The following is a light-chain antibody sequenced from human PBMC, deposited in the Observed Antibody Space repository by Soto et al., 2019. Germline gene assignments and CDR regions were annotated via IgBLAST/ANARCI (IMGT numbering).Light chain of an antibody. J-gene: IGLJ2*01. CDR2: EVS. V-gene: IGLV2-8*01. CDR3: TSYAVRNSVV. Sequence: QSVLTQPPSASGSPGQSVTISCTGTSSDIGAYKYISWYQHHPGKAPKLLIYEVSERPSGVPDRFSGSKSGNTASLTVSGLQAEDEADYYCTSYAVRNSVVFGGGTKVTVL. CDR1: SSDIGAYKY.